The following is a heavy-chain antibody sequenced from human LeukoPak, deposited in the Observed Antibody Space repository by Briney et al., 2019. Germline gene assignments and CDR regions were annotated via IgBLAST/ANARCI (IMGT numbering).Heavy chain of an antibody. CDR2: ISNSGGST. D-gene: IGHD3-10*01. J-gene: IGHJ4*02. CDR1: GFTFSSYV. Sequence: GGSLRLSCAASGFTFSSYVMSWVRQAPGKGLEWVSSISNSGGSTYYADSVKGRFTISRDNSKNTLYLQMNSLRAEDTAVYYCARSITMVRGVIPTLGYWGQGTLVTVSS. V-gene: IGHV3-23*01. CDR3: ARSITMVRGVIPTLGY.